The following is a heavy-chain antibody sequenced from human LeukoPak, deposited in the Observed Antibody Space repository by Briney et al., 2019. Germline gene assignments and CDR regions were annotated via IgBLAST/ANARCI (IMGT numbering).Heavy chain of an antibody. CDR1: GYTFISYY. CDR3: ARPSSPSSSWPTDY. D-gene: IGHD6-13*01. J-gene: IGHJ4*02. CDR2: INPSAGST. V-gene: IGHV1-46*01. Sequence: ASVKVSCMASGYTFISYYIHWVRQAPGQGLEWMGIINPSAGSTSYAQKFQGRVTMTRDTSTSTIYMELSSLRSEDTAVYYCARPSSPSSSWPTDYWGQGTLVTVSS.